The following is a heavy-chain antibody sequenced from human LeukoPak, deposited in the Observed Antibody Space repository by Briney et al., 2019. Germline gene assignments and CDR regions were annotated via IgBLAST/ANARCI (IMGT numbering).Heavy chain of an antibody. CDR1: GYTFTSYG. Sequence: ASVKVSCKASGYTFTSYGISWVRQAPGQGLEWMGWISALNGNTNYAQNFQGRVTMTTDTSTSTAYMELRTLKSDDTAVYYCARAEGYCSRTSCLGLFDYWGQGTLVTVSS. CDR2: ISALNGNT. CDR3: ARAEGYCSRTSCLGLFDY. J-gene: IGHJ4*02. V-gene: IGHV1-18*01. D-gene: IGHD2-2*01.